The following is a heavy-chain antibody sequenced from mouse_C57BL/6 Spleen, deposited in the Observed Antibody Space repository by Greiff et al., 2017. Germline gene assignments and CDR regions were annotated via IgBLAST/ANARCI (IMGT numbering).Heavy chain of an antibody. CDR3: ARIPPITTVVAYYFDY. Sequence: QVQLQQSGPELVKPGASVKISCKASGYAFSSSWMNWVKQRPGKGLEWIGRIYPGDGDTNYNGKFKGKATLTADKSSSTAYMQLSSLTSEDSAVYFCARIPPITTVVAYYFDYWGQGTTLTVSS. J-gene: IGHJ2*01. CDR2: IYPGDGDT. V-gene: IGHV1-82*01. CDR1: GYAFSSSW. D-gene: IGHD1-1*01.